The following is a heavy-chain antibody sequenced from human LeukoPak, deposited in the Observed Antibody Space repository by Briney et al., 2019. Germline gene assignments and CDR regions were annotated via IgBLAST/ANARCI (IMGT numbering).Heavy chain of an antibody. Sequence: GGSLRLSCAASGFTFSSYALHWVRQAPGKGLEWVAVISYDGSNKYYADSVKGRFTISRDNSKNTLYLQMNSLRAEDTAVYYCARDLGDYYDSSDDIWGQGTMVTVSS. V-gene: IGHV3-30-3*01. D-gene: IGHD3-22*01. CDR3: ARDLGDYYDSSDDI. J-gene: IGHJ3*02. CDR2: ISYDGSNK. CDR1: GFTFSSYA.